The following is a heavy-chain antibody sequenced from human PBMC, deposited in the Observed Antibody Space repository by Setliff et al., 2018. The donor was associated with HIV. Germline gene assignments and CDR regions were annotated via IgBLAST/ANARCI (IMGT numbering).Heavy chain of an antibody. CDR2: ISSSSSYI. J-gene: IGHJ4*02. Sequence: GGSLRLSCAASGFTFSSYSMGWVRQAPGKGLEWVSSISSSSSYIYYADSVKGRFTISRDNAKNSLYLQMNSLRAEDTAVYYCAKGPTAGGGPSYRAYFDYWGQGTLVTVSS. CDR1: GFTFSSYS. CDR3: AKGPTAGGGPSYRAYFDY. D-gene: IGHD3-16*01. V-gene: IGHV3-21*04.